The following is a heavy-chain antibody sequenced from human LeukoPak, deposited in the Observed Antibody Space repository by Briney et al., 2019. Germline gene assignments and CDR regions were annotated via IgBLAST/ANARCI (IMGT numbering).Heavy chain of an antibody. J-gene: IGHJ3*02. CDR3: ARLGEDTPLRFAFDI. CDR1: GGSFSGYY. V-gene: IGHV4-34*01. Sequence: PSETLSLTCAVYGGSFSGYYWSWIRQPPGKGLEWIGEINHSGSTNYNPSLKSRVTISVDTSKNQFSLKLSSVTAADTAVYYCARLGEDTPLRFAFDIWGQGTMVTVSS. D-gene: IGHD3-3*01. CDR2: INHSGST.